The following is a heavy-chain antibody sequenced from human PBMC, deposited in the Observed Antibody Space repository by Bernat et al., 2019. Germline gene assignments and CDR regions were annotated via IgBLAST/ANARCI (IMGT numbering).Heavy chain of an antibody. CDR3: ARDQGSSWYKKYNWFDP. D-gene: IGHD6-13*01. CDR2: IYHSGST. Sequence: QVHLQESGPGLVKPSETLSLTCAVSGYSISSGYYWGWIRQPPGKGLEWIGRIYHSGSTYYNPSLQSRVTISVDTSKNQFSLKLSSVTAADTAVYYCARDQGSSWYKKYNWFDPWGQGTLVTVSS. CDR1: GYSISSGYY. V-gene: IGHV4-38-2*02. J-gene: IGHJ5*02.